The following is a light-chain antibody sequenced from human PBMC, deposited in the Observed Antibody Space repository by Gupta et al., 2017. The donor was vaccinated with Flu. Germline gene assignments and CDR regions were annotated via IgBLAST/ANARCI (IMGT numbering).Light chain of an antibody. Sequence: ALTQPASVSGSPGQSITISCTGTRRDVGGYNYVSWYQQHPGNDPKLMIYEVRNRPSGGSNRFSGSESGNTATLTISGGQAEDEDYYYCSSYTSSSWVFGGGTKLTVL. J-gene: IGLJ3*02. CDR3: SSYTSSSWV. CDR1: RRDVGGYNY. CDR2: EVR. V-gene: IGLV2-14*01.